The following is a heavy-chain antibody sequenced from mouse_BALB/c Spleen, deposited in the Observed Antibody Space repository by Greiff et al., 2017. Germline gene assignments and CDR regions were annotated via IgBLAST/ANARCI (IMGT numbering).Heavy chain of an antibody. CDR2: ISSGGGNT. Sequence: DVKLVESGGGLVKPGGSLKLSCAASGFTFSSYTMSWVRQTPEKRLEWVATISSGGGNTYYPDSVKGRFTISRDNAKNNLYLQMSSLRSEDTALYYCARCYRYDVGYAMDYWGQGTSVTVSS. V-gene: IGHV5-9*03. J-gene: IGHJ4*01. D-gene: IGHD2-14*01. CDR1: GFTFSSYT. CDR3: ARCYRYDVGYAMDY.